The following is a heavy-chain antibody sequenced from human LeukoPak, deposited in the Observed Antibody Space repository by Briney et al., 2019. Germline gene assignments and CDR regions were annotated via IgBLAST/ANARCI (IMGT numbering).Heavy chain of an antibody. CDR2: IYYSGST. J-gene: IGHJ4*02. D-gene: IGHD6-19*01. CDR1: GGSISSSSYY. Sequence: KPSETLSLTCTVSGGSISSSSYYWGCIRQPPGKGLEWIGSIYYSGSTYYNPSLKSRVTISVDTSKNQCSLKLSSVTAADTAVYYCARHEYSSGWYFNTDYFDYWGQGTLVTVSS. CDR3: ARHEYSSGWYFNTDYFDY. V-gene: IGHV4-39*01.